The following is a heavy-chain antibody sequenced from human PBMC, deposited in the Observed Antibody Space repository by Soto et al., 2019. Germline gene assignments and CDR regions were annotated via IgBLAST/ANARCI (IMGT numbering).Heavy chain of an antibody. Sequence: SGPTLVNPTQTLTLTCTFSGFSLSTSGVGVGWIRQPPGKALEWLAIIYWDDDKRYSPSLKSRLTITKDTSKNQVVLTMTNMDPVDTATYYCAHRSAEYSGYDYFDYWGQGALLTVSS. J-gene: IGHJ4*02. CDR3: AHRSAEYSGYDYFDY. CDR2: IYWDDDK. CDR1: GFSLSTSGVG. V-gene: IGHV2-5*02. D-gene: IGHD5-12*01.